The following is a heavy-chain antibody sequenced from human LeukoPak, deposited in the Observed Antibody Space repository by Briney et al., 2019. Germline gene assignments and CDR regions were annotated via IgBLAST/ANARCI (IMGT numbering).Heavy chain of an antibody. Sequence: PSETLSLTCTVSGDSISSYYWSWIRQPAGKGLEWIGRIYTRGSTNYNPSLKSRVTMSVDTSKNQFSLKLSSVTAADTAVYYCSRDVLRSGAFSLYYYYYYMDVWGKGTTVTVSS. CDR1: GDSISSYY. CDR3: SRDVLRSGAFSLYYYYYYMDV. J-gene: IGHJ6*03. D-gene: IGHD2-8*02. V-gene: IGHV4-4*07. CDR2: IYTRGST.